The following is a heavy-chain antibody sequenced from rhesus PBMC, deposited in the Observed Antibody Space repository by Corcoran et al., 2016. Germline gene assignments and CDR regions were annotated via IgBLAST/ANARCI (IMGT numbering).Heavy chain of an antibody. CDR2: ISGSDGTT. D-gene: IGHD4-23*01. CDR1: GGSISSNF. CDR3: ARGSNLSGLDF. Sequence: QLQESGPGLVKPSETLSLTCAVSGGSISSNFWGWIPQPPGKGLEWIGRISGSDGTTAYSPSLKSRVTISIDTSKTQFSLKVNSVTAADTAVYYCARGSNLSGLDFWGQGVAVTVSS. J-gene: IGHJ6*01. V-gene: IGHV4-160*01.